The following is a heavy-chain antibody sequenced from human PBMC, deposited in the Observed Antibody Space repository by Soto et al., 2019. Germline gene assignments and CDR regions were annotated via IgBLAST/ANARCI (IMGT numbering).Heavy chain of an antibody. CDR1: GGSISSGDYY. CDR3: ARCPLGFLEIV. CDR2: IYYSGST. Sequence: QVQLQESGPGLVKPSQTLSLTCTVSGGSISSGDYYWSWIRQPPGKGLEWIGYIYYSGSTYYNPDLKGPVTISVDTSKDRFSLKLSSFTAADTVVYYCARCPLGFLEIVWGQGTTVTVSS. J-gene: IGHJ6*02. V-gene: IGHV4-30-4*01. D-gene: IGHD3-3*01.